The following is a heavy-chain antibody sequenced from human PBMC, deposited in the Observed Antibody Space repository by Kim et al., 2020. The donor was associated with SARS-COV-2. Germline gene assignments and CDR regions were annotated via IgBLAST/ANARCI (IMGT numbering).Heavy chain of an antibody. CDR1: GGSVSSDSYY. CDR2: ISYSGST. D-gene: IGHD3-10*01. J-gene: IGHJ4*02. CDR3: ARETYYYGSGSYVHY. V-gene: IGHV4-61*01. Sequence: SETLSLTCTVSGGSVSSDSYYWSWLPQPPGKGLEWIGYISYSGSTNYNPSLKSRVTISIDTSKNRFFLKLSSVTAADTAVYYGARETYYYGSGSYVHYWGQGTLVTVSS.